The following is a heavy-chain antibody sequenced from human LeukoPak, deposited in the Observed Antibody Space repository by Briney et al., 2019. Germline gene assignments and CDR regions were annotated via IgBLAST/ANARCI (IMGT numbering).Heavy chain of an antibody. D-gene: IGHD3-22*01. CDR1: GFTFSSYE. V-gene: IGHV3-48*03. CDR2: ISSTGSTK. J-gene: IGHJ4*02. CDR3: AAGYYHGGLNY. Sequence: GGSLRLSCAASGFTFSSYEMNWVRQAPGKGLEWVSYISSTGSTKYYADSVRGRFTISRDNAKNSLYLQMSSLRAEDTAVYYCAAGYYHGGLNYWGQGTLVTVSS.